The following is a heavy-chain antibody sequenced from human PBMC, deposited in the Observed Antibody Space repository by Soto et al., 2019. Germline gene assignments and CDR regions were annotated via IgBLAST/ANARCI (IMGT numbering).Heavy chain of an antibody. CDR3: ARFSAKTGTLNFNYYSSSMDV. CDR1: GGSISSYY. V-gene: IGHV4-59*08. Sequence: SETLSLTCTVSGGSISSYYWSWIRQPPGKGLEWIGYIYYSGSTNYNPSLKSRVTISVDTSKNQFSLKLSSVTAADTAVYYCARFSAKTGTLNFNYYSSSMDVWAKATTVALSS. D-gene: IGHD1-1*01. J-gene: IGHJ6*03. CDR2: IYYSGST.